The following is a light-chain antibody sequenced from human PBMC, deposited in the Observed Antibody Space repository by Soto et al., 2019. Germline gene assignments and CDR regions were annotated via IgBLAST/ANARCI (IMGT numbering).Light chain of an antibody. CDR1: SSNIGSNS. CDR2: DND. Sequence: QPVLTQPPSASGTPGQRVTISASGSSSNIGSNSVSWYQQVPGTAPKLLIYDNDERPSGVPARFSGSKSATSASLAISGLQSEDEGDYCCATWDDSRNGYLFGPGTKVTVL. CDR3: ATWDDSRNGYL. V-gene: IGLV1-44*01. J-gene: IGLJ1*01.